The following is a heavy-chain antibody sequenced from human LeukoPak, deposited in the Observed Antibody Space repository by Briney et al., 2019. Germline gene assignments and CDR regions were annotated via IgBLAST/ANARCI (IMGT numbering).Heavy chain of an antibody. CDR2: ISGSGGST. CDR3: AKVSRPEMATISFDY. Sequence: GGSLRLSCAVSGFTFSSYAMSWVRQAPGKGLEWVSAISGSGGSTYYADSVKGRFTISRDNSKNTLYLQMNSLRAEDTAVYYCAKVSRPEMATISFDYWGQGTLVTVSS. D-gene: IGHD5-24*01. CDR1: GFTFSSYA. V-gene: IGHV3-23*01. J-gene: IGHJ4*02.